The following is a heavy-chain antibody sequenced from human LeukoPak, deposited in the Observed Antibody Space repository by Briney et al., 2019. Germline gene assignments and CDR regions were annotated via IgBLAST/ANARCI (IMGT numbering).Heavy chain of an antibody. CDR2: ITASGGST. V-gene: IGHV3-23*01. Sequence: PGGSPRLSRASSGFTFNNYAMTWVRQAPGKGLEWVSSITASGGSTYCTDSVKGRFTISRDNSKNTLYLQMSSLRAEDTAVYYCARDYPTSGIVTIFDYWGQGTLVTVSS. CDR1: GFTFNNYA. D-gene: IGHD1-1*01. J-gene: IGHJ4*02. CDR3: ARDYPTSGIVTIFDY.